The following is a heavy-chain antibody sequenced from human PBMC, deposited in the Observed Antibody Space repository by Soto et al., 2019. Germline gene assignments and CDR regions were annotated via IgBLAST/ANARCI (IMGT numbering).Heavy chain of an antibody. J-gene: IGHJ4*02. CDR2: IYYSGST. D-gene: IGHD3-10*01. V-gene: IGHV4-59*12. CDR3: ARESYGSGSYSFEY. CDR1: CGSISSYY. Sequence: SETLSLTCNVSCGSISSYYWSWLRQTPGKGLEWIGYIYYSGSTNYNPSLNRRVTISVDTSKNQVSLKXGAVTAADTAVYYCARESYGSGSYSFEYCDQGTRLTVYS.